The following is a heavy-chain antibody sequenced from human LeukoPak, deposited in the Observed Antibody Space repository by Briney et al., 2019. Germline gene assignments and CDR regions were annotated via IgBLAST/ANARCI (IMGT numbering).Heavy chain of an antibody. D-gene: IGHD1-1*01. CDR3: ARVGWNGYPEARTYYFDY. V-gene: IGHV1-69*06. CDR2: ITPIFGTA. CDR1: GGTFSSYA. Sequence: SVKVSCKASGGTFSSYAISWVRQAPGQGLEWMGGITPIFGTANYAQKFQGRVTITANKSTSTAYMELSSLRSEDTAVYYCARVGWNGYPEARTYYFDYWGQGTLVTVSS. J-gene: IGHJ4*02.